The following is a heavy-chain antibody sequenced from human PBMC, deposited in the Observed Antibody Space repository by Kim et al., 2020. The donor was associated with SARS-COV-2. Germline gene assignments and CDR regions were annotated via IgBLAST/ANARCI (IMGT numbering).Heavy chain of an antibody. V-gene: IGHV3-7*03. J-gene: IGHJ6*02. Sequence: KYYVDSVKGRFTISRDNAKNSLFLQMNNLRAEDTAVYFCVRENYYYYGMDVWGQGTTVTVSS. CDR3: VRENYYYYGMDV. CDR2: K.